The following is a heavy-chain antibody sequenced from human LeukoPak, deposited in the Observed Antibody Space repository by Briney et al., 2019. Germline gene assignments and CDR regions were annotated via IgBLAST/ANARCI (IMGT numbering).Heavy chain of an antibody. D-gene: IGHD2-15*01. CDR2: IYYSGST. CDR1: GGSFSGYY. J-gene: IGHJ4*02. V-gene: IGHV4-59*01. CDR3: ARMYCSGGSCHPSFDY. Sequence: PSETLSLTCAVYGGSFSGYYWSWIRQPPGKGLEWIGYIYYSGSTNYNPSLKSRVTISVDTSKNQFSLKLSSVTAADTAVYYCARMYCSGGSCHPSFDYWGQGTLVTVSS.